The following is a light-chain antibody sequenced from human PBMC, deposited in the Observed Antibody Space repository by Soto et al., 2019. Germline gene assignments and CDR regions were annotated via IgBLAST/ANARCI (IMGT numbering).Light chain of an antibody. CDR1: SSDVGHYNF. Sequence: QSVLTQPASVSGSPGQSITISCTGSSSDVGHYNFVSWYQQHPGKAPRLIIYEVSNRPSGVSNRFSGSKSGNTASLTISGLQADDEADYYCTSYTPRSRLFGGGTKLTVL. J-gene: IGLJ3*02. CDR3: TSYTPRSRL. CDR2: EVS. V-gene: IGLV2-14*01.